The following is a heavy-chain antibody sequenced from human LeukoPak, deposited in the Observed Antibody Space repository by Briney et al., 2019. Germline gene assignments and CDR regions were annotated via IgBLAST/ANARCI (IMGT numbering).Heavy chain of an antibody. CDR2: ISSSSSYI. Sequence: GGSVRLSCAASGFTFSSYSMNWVRQAPGKGLEWVSSISSSSSYIYYADSVKGRFTISRDNAKNSLYLQMNSLRAEDTAVYYCARVWVNWFDPWGQGTLVTVSS. CDR1: GFTFSSYS. J-gene: IGHJ5*02. V-gene: IGHV3-21*01. D-gene: IGHD7-27*01. CDR3: ARVWVNWFDP.